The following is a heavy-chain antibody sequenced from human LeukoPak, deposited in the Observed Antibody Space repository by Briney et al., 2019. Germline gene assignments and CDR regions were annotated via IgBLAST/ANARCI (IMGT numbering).Heavy chain of an antibody. CDR3: GRVRYHYGMDV. CDR1: GFASSSYW. V-gene: IGHV3-7*03. Sequence: GGSLRLSCVASGFASSSYWMTWVRQAPGKGLERVASINQDGSDKHYVDSVKGRFKISRNVVDNSLYVQMNSLRAEDTAVYYCGRVRYHYGMDVWGKGTTVTVSS. D-gene: IGHD1-14*01. J-gene: IGHJ6*04. CDR2: INQDGSDK.